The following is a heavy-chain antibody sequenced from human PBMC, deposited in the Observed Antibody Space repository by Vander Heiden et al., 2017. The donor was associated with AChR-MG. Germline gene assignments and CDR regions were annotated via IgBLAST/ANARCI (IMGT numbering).Heavy chain of an antibody. D-gene: IGHD4-17*01. CDR2: IWYDGSNK. Sequence: QVQMVESGGGVVQPGRSPRLSCAASGFTLTGYGMHWVRQAPGKGLEWVAVIWYDGSNKYYADSVKGRFTISRDNSKNTLYLQMNSLRAEDTAVYYCARDGEPMTTVTYFDYWGQGTLVTVSS. J-gene: IGHJ4*02. CDR3: ARDGEPMTTVTYFDY. CDR1: GFTLTGYG. V-gene: IGHV3-33*01.